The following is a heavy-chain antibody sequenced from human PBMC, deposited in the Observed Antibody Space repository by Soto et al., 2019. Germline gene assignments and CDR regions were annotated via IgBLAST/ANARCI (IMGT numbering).Heavy chain of an antibody. CDR2: IYYSGST. J-gene: IGHJ5*02. V-gene: IGHV4-39*01. Sequence: SETLSLTCTVSGGSISSSSYYWGWIRQPPGKGLEWIGSIYYSGSTYYNPSLKSRVTISVDTSKNQFSLKLSSVTAAVTAVYFCARRYYDSSGYYYGNNWFDPWGQGTLVTVSS. D-gene: IGHD3-22*01. CDR3: ARRYYDSSGYYYGNNWFDP. CDR1: GGSISSSSYY.